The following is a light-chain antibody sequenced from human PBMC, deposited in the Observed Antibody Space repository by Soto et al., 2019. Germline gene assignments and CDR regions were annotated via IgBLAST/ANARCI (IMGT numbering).Light chain of an antibody. CDR2: GAS. J-gene: IGKJ1*01. CDR1: QSVSNNY. V-gene: IGKV3-20*01. CDR3: HQFGYSPRT. Sequence: EIVLTQSPGTLSLSPGERATLSCRASQSVSNNYLAWYQQKPGQAPRLLIYGASNRATDIPDRFSGSGSGTDFTLAIRRLEPEDFAVYYCHQFGYSPRTFGQGTKVDIK.